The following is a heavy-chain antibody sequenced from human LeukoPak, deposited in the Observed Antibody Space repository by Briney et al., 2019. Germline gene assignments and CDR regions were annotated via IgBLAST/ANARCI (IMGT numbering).Heavy chain of an antibody. CDR3: AEDTRAGAFDT. V-gene: IGHV1-69*01. J-gene: IGHJ3*02. Sequence: GASVKVSCKASGGTFSSYAISWVRQAPGQGLEWMGGIIPIFGTANYAQKFQGRVTITADESTSTAYMELSSLRSEDTAVYYCAEDTRAGAFDTWGQGTMVTVSS. CDR2: IIPIFGTA. CDR1: GGTFSSYA. D-gene: IGHD2-15*01.